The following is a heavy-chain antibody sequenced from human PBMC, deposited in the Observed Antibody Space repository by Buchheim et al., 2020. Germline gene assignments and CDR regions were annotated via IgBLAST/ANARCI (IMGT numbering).Heavy chain of an antibody. V-gene: IGHV3-30-3*01. CDR1: GFTFSSYA. J-gene: IGHJ4*02. Sequence: QVQLVESGGGLVKPGGSLRLSCAASGFTFSSYAMHWVRQAPGKGLEWVAVISYDGSNKYYADSVKGRFTISRDNSKNTLYLQMNSLRAEDTAVYYCARPHGGRLLRGYFDYWGQGTL. D-gene: IGHD3-22*01. CDR2: ISYDGSNK. CDR3: ARPHGGRLLRGYFDY.